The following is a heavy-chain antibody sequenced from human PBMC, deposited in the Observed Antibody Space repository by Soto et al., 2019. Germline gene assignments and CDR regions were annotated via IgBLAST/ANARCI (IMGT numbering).Heavy chain of an antibody. Sequence: QVQLVQSGAEVKKPGSSVKVSCKASGGTFSSYAISWVRQAPGQGLEWMGGIIPIFGTANYAQKFQGRVTITADEPTSTAYRELSSLRSEDTAVYYCARDRRGGGGFDYWGQGTLVTVSS. CDR2: IIPIFGTA. J-gene: IGHJ4*02. V-gene: IGHV1-69*01. CDR1: GGTFSSYA. D-gene: IGHD3-16*01. CDR3: ARDRRGGGGFDY.